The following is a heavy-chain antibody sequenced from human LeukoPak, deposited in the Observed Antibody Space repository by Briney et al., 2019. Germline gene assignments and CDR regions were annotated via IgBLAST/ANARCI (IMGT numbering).Heavy chain of an antibody. V-gene: IGHV1-3*01. D-gene: IGHD6-19*01. CDR1: AYTFTIYT. J-gene: IGHJ3*02. Sequence: ASVKVSCTASAYTFTIYTIHWVRQAPGQRLEWMGWINAGNGNTRYSQNFQGRVTITRDTSATTAYMELSSLRSEDTAVYYCARTTRGWYEDNDAFDIWGQGTTVTVSS. CDR3: ARTTRGWYEDNDAFDI. CDR2: INAGNGNT.